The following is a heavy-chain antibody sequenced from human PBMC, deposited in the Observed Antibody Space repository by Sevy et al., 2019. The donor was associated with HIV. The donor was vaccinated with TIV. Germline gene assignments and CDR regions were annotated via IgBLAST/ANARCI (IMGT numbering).Heavy chain of an antibody. V-gene: IGHV3-74*01. D-gene: IGHD2-8*01. CDR2: INSDGSST. CDR3: ARNGEYYYYYYMDV. J-gene: IGHJ6*03. Sequence: GGSLRLSCAASGFTFSSYWMHWVRQAPGKGLVWVSRINSDGSSTSYADSVKGRFTISRDNAKNTLYLQINSLRAEDAAVYYCARNGEYYYYYYMDVWGKGTTVTVSS. CDR1: GFTFSSYW.